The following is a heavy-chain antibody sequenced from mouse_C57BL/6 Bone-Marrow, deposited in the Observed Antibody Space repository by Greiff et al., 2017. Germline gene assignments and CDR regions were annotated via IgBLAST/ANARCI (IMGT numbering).Heavy chain of an antibody. CDR3: ARDRYYGSSYDYYAMDY. Sequence: EVMLVESGGGLVKPGGSLKLSCAASGFTFSSYAMSWVRQTPEKRLEWVATISDGGSYTYYPDNVKGRFTISRDNAKNNLYLQMSHLKSEDTAMYYCARDRYYGSSYDYYAMDYWGQGTSVTVSS. V-gene: IGHV5-4*01. CDR2: ISDGGSYT. J-gene: IGHJ4*01. D-gene: IGHD1-1*01. CDR1: GFTFSSYA.